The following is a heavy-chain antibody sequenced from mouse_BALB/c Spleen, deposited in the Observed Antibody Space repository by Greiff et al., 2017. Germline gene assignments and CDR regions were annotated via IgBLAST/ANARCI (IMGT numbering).Heavy chain of an antibody. Sequence: QVQLKESGAELARPGASVKLSCKASGYTFTSYWMQWVKQRPGQGLEWIGAIYPGDGDTRYTQKFKGKATLTADKSSSTAYMQLSSLASEDSAVYYCARYYSPYYYAMDYWGQGTSVTVSS. CDR2: IYPGDGDT. CDR1: GYTFTSYW. J-gene: IGHJ4*01. V-gene: IGHV1-87*01. D-gene: IGHD2-12*01. CDR3: ARYYSPYYYAMDY.